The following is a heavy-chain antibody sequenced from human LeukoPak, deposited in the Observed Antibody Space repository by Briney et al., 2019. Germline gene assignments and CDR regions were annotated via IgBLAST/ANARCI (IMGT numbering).Heavy chain of an antibody. Sequence: SETLSLTCTVSGGSISSSSYYWGWIRQPPGKGLEWIGSIYYSGSTYYNPSLKSRATISVDTSKNQFSLKLSSVTAADTAVYYCATLGTYYDFWSWVYFDYWGQGTLVTVSS. CDR3: ATLGTYYDFWSWVYFDY. CDR2: IYYSGST. J-gene: IGHJ4*02. V-gene: IGHV4-39*07. D-gene: IGHD3-3*01. CDR1: GGSISSSSYY.